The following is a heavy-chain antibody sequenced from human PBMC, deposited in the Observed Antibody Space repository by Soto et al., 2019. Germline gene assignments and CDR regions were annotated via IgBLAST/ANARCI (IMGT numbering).Heavy chain of an antibody. CDR2: ISAYNGNT. Sequence: QVQLVQSEAEVKKPGASVKVSCKASGYTFTNFGISWVRQAPGQGLEWMGWISAYNGNTIYARKLQGRVTVTTDTSTNTAYMELRSLRSDDTAVYYCARDLVPYVIVVTSSDSWGQGTLVTVSS. CDR3: ARDLVPYVIVVTSSDS. CDR1: GYTFTNFG. V-gene: IGHV1-18*01. D-gene: IGHD2-21*01. J-gene: IGHJ4*02.